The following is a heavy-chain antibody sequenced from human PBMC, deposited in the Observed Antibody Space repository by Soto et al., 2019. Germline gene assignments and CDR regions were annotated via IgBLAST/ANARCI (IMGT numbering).Heavy chain of an antibody. D-gene: IGHD6-19*01. CDR1: GFTFSSYS. Sequence: TGGSLRLSCAASGFTFSSYSMNWVRQAPGKGLEWVSSISSSSSYIYYADSVKGRFTISRDNAKNSLYLQMNSLRAEDTAVYYCARDHDSSGWYGRAFDIWGQGTMVTVSS. CDR2: ISSSSSYI. CDR3: ARDHDSSGWYGRAFDI. J-gene: IGHJ3*02. V-gene: IGHV3-21*01.